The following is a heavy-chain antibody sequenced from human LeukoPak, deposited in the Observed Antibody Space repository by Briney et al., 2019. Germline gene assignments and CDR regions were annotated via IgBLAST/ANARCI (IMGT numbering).Heavy chain of an antibody. J-gene: IGHJ4*02. Sequence: PSETLSLTCTVSGGSISGYYRSWIRQPAGKGLELIGRIYSSGSTNYNPSLKSRVTMSVDTSKNQFSLKLTSVTAADTAVYYCARYLSLYYFDYWGQGALVTVSS. V-gene: IGHV4-4*07. D-gene: IGHD2/OR15-2a*01. CDR2: IYSSGST. CDR3: ARYLSLYYFDY. CDR1: GGSISGYY.